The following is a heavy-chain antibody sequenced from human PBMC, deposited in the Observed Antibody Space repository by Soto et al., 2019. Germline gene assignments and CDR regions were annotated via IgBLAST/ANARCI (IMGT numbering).Heavy chain of an antibody. J-gene: IGHJ5*02. CDR2: IYYGGST. CDR1: GGSISSGGYY. V-gene: IGHV4-31*03. CDR3: ARTPTPRRTYNWFDP. D-gene: IGHD2-15*01. Sequence: SPTLSLTCTVSGGSISSGGYYLSWIRQHPGKGLEWIGYIYYGGSTYYNPSLKSRVTISVDTSKNQFSLKLSSVTPADTAVYYCARTPTPRRTYNWFDPWGQGTLVTVSS.